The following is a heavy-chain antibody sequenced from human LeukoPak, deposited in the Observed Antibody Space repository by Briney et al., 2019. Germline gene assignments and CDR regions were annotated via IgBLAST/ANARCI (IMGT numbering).Heavy chain of an antibody. J-gene: IGHJ3*02. CDR3: ARADIVVVPAASNIGAFDI. D-gene: IGHD2-2*01. CDR1: GGSISSGGYS. CDR2: IYHSGST. V-gene: IGHV4-30-2*01. Sequence: PSQTLSLTCAVSGGSISSGGYSWSWIRQPPGKGLEWIGYIYHSGSTYYNPSLKSRVTISVDRSKNQFSLKLSSVTAADTAVYYCARADIVVVPAASNIGAFDIWGQGTMVTVSS.